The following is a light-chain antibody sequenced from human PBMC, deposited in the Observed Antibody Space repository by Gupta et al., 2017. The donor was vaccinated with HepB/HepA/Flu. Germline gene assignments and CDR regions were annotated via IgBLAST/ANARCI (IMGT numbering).Light chain of an antibody. CDR2: AAS. CDR1: QNIINH. CDR3: QQSDNLPLT. V-gene: IGKV1-39*01. J-gene: IGKJ3*01. Sequence: DIQLTDSPSSLSTSVGNRVTITCRASQNIINHLNWYQQKPGKAPKLLIYAASSLQTGVPSRFSGSASGTDFTLTISRLQPEDFATDYCQQSDNLPLTCGHGTKLDIK.